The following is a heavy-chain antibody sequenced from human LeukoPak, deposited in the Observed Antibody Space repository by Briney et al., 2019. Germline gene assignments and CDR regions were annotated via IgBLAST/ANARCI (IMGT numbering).Heavy chain of an antibody. CDR2: LLSGGDT. CDR1: GFTVRSKY. D-gene: IGHD5-24*01. CDR3: ARALVDGYHDF. J-gene: IGHJ4*02. V-gene: IGHV3-66*01. Sequence: PGGSLRLSCTAYGFTVRSKYMSWLRQAPGKGLEWISVLLSGGDTYYADSGKGRFTISRDDSKNTLWLQMNNLRAEDTAVYYCARALVDGYHDFWGQGTLVTVSS.